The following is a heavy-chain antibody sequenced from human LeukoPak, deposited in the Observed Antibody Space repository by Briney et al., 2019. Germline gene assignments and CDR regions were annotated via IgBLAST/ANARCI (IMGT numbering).Heavy chain of an antibody. D-gene: IGHD3-22*01. V-gene: IGHV3-30*02. Sequence: GGSLRLSCAASGFTFSSYWMSWVRQAPGKGLEWVAFIRYDGNNKLYADSMKGRFTISRDNSKNTLYLHINSLRAEDTAVYYCARDYYDSTGYTLRANWGQGTLVTVSS. CDR2: IRYDGNNK. CDR1: GFTFSSYW. J-gene: IGHJ4*02. CDR3: ARDYYDSTGYTLRAN.